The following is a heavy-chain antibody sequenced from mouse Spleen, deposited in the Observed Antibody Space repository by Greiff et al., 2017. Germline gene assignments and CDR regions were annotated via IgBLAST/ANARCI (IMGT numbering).Heavy chain of an antibody. CDR1: GYTFTSYW. CDR2: IHPNSGST. Sequence: QVQLQQPGAELVKPGASVKLSCKASGYTFTSYWMHWVKQRPGQGLEWIGMIHPNSGSTNYNEKFKSKATLTVDKSSSTAYMQLSSLTSEDSAVYYCARDYDYVYYYAMDYWGQGTSVTVSS. V-gene: IGHV1-64*01. D-gene: IGHD2-4*01. J-gene: IGHJ4*01. CDR3: ARDYDYVYYYAMDY.